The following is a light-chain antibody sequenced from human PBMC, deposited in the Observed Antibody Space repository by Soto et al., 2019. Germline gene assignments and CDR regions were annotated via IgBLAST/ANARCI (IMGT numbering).Light chain of an antibody. CDR2: DTD. J-gene: IGLJ1*01. CDR3: LLSYHGGPYV. Sequence: QAVVTQEPSVTVSPGGTVTLTCDSSTGPVTSGHYPYWFQQKPGQAPTTLIFDTDKRHSWTPARFSGALLGGKAALTLSGAQADDGAEYFWLLSYHGGPYVFGTGTKLTVL. V-gene: IGLV7-46*01. CDR1: TGPVTSGHY.